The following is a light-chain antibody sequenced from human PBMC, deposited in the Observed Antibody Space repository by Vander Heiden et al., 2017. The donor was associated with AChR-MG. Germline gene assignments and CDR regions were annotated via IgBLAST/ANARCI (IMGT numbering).Light chain of an antibody. CDR3: SSQASKNDLDV. CDR2: DVT. CDR1: SSDIDDSNY. J-gene: IGLJ1*01. V-gene: IGLV2-14*03. Sequence: HSPLTQPASASAPPGQSTTTSCTGTSSDIDDSNYGTWYQQHPGKAPKLIIYDVTWRPSGVSNRFSGSKSGSTASLTISGLQTEDEADYYCSSQASKNDLDVFGPGTKVTVL.